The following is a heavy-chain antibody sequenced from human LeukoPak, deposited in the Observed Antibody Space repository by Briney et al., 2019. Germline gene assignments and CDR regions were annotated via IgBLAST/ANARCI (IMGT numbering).Heavy chain of an antibody. V-gene: IGHV3-30*04. Sequence: PGKSLGLSCAASGFTFTSLPLHWVRQAPGKGLEWVAVSSNHGSDAYYADSVKGRFTVSSDNSKKTVYLQMDSLRAEDTAVYYCAMDYYDSNGYSRGWDYWGQGTLVTVSS. CDR1: GFTFTSLP. D-gene: IGHD3-22*01. J-gene: IGHJ4*02. CDR2: SSNHGSDA. CDR3: AMDYYDSNGYSRGWDY.